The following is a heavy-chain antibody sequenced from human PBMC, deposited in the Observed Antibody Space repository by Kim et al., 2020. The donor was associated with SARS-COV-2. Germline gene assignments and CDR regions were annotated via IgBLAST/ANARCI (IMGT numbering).Heavy chain of an antibody. CDR1: GASIRSDGYF. V-gene: IGHV4-31*03. J-gene: IGHJ4*02. Sequence: SETLSLTCTVSGASIRSDGYFWNWIRQHPGKGLEWIGFIDYSGNAYYNPSLKGRVSLSVDTSENRFSLTLKSVTAADTAVYFCARDLGTTIDFWVQGTL. D-gene: IGHD1-1*01. CDR2: IDYSGNA. CDR3: ARDLGTTIDF.